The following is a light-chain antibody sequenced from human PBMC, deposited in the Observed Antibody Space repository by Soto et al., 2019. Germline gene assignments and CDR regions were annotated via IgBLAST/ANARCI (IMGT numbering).Light chain of an antibody. V-gene: IGKV1-5*03. CDR1: QNINTW. Sequence: DFQMTQSPSTLSASVGDRVTITFRASQNINTWLAWYQQQPGKAPKLLIYKASSLQSGVPSRFSGTGSGTEFTLTISSLQPDDFATYYCQQYKSFWTFGQGTKV. J-gene: IGKJ1*01. CDR2: KAS. CDR3: QQYKSFWT.